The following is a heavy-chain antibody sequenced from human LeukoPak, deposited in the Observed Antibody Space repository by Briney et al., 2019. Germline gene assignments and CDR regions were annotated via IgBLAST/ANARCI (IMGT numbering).Heavy chain of an antibody. V-gene: IGHV4-39*01. CDR3: ARRIGSGYYSYYYYMDV. CDR1: GGSISSRSYY. Sequence: PSETLSLTCTVSGGSISSRSYYWGWIRQPPGKGLEWIGSMYYKGNTYFNPSFKSRVTITEDTSKNQFSLKLNSVSAADTAVYYCARRIGSGYYSYYYYMDVWGKGTTVTVSS. CDR2: MYYKGNT. D-gene: IGHD3-3*01. J-gene: IGHJ6*03.